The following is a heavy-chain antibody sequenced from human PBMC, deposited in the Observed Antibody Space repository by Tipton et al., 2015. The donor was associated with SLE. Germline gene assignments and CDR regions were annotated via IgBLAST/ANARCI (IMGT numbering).Heavy chain of an antibody. V-gene: IGHV4-39*07. Sequence: TLSLTCTVSGGSISSSSYYWGWIRQPPGKGLEWIGSIFYTGSTYYSPSLKSRVTISVDTSNNQFSLKLASVTAADTAVYFCARTGPDVELEWGDYFDFWGQGTLVTVSS. CDR1: GGSISSSSYY. CDR3: ARTGPDVELEWGDYFDF. CDR2: IFYTGST. J-gene: IGHJ4*02. D-gene: IGHD3-3*01.